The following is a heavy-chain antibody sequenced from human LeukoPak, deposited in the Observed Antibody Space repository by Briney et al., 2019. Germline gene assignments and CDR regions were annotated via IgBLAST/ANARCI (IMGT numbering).Heavy chain of an antibody. V-gene: IGHV3-23*01. J-gene: IGHJ5*02. CDR1: GFTFSSYA. Sequence: GGSLRLSCAASGFTFSSYAMTWVRQAPGKGLERVSAISGGGGSTYYADSVKGRFTISRDNSKNTLHLQMISLRAEDTAVYYCAKDHGVERGYYNNWFDPWGQGTLVTVSS. CDR3: AKDHGVERGYYNNWFDP. D-gene: IGHD3-3*01. CDR2: ISGGGGST.